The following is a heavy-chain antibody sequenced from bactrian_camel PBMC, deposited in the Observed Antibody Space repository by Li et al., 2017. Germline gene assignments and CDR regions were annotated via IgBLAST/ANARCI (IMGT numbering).Heavy chain of an antibody. J-gene: IGHJ4*01. CDR2: ISHDDALS. D-gene: IGHD5*01. CDR1: GYTYSTAC. V-gene: IGHV3S6*01. Sequence: HVQLVESGGGSVQAGGTLRLSCSVSGYTYSTACMGWFRQAPGKEREEVARISHDDALSYDDSVKGRFTISRDNAKNTLYLQMNSLKTEDTAVYYCATSDGLGQGDSMGKQGTQVTV.